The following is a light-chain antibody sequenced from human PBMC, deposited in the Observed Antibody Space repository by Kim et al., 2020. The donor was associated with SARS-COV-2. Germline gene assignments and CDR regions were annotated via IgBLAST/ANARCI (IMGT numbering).Light chain of an antibody. CDR1: KIGNDH. CDR3: QACDSNIVV. J-gene: IGLJ2*01. Sequence: VSPKHTATFSCSGIKIGNDHVSQYQQSPGPSPVVVIYQDTTRPSAIPERCSSSSSANTATLTISGTQAMDEGDYYCQACDSNIVVFGGGTQLTVL. V-gene: IGLV3-1*01. CDR2: QDT.